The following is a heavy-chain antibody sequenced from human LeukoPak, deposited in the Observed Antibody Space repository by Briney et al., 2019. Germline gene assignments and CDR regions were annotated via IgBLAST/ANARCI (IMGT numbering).Heavy chain of an antibody. V-gene: IGHV3-30*02. CDR1: GFTFSSYG. J-gene: IGHJ4*02. D-gene: IGHD1-26*01. CDR3: AKDWSVGDAWYFDY. Sequence: GGSLRLSCAASGFTFSSYGMHWVRQAPGKGLEWVAFIRYDGSNKYYADSVKGRFTISRDNSKNTLYLQMNSLRAEDTAVYYCAKDWSVGDAWYFDYWGQETLVTVSS. CDR2: IRYDGSNK.